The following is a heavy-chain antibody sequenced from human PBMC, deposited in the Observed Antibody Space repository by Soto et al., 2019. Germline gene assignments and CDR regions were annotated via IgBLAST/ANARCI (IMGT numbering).Heavy chain of an antibody. CDR2: ISYDGSNK. CDR3: AKALYGDLNFDY. J-gene: IGHJ4*02. V-gene: IGHV3-30*18. CDR1: GFTFSSYG. Sequence: GGSLRLSCAASGFTFSSYGMHWVRQAPGKGLEWVAVISYDGSNKYYADSVKGRFTISRDNSKNTLYLQMNSLRAEDTAVYYCAKALYGDLNFDYWGQGTLVTVSS. D-gene: IGHD4-17*01.